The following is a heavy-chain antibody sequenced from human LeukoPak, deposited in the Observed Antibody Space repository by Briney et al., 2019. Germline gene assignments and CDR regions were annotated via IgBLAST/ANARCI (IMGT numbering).Heavy chain of an antibody. CDR1: GGSISSGGYY. D-gene: IGHD1-26*01. CDR3: ARNGYSGYVDY. CDR2: IYYSGST. V-gene: IGHV4-31*03. Sequence: SETLSLTCTVSGGSISSGGYYWSRIRQHPGKGLEWIGYIYYSGSTYYNPSLKSRVTISVDTSKNQFSLKLSSVTAADTAVYYCARNGYSGYVDYWGQGTLVTVSS. J-gene: IGHJ4*02.